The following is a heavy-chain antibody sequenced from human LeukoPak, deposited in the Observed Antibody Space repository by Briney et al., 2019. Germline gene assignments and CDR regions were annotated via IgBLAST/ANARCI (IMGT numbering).Heavy chain of an antibody. CDR1: GGSFSGYY. J-gene: IGHJ3*02. Sequence: SETLSLTCAVYGGSFSGYYWSWIRQPPGKGLEWIGEINHSGSTNYNPSLKSRVTISVDTSKNQFSLKLSSVAAADTAVYYCARGGGGAFDIWGQGTMVTVSS. CDR2: INHSGST. CDR3: ARGGGGAFDI. D-gene: IGHD3-10*01. V-gene: IGHV4-34*01.